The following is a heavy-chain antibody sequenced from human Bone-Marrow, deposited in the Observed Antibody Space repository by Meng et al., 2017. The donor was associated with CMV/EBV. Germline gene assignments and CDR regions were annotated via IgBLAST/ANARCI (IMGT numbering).Heavy chain of an antibody. CDR1: GFRFSSYA. J-gene: IGHJ6*02. D-gene: IGHD4-11*01. CDR3: ARTPTVTTYTYYYYYGMDV. CDR2: IHSGSTT. Sequence: GESLKISCTASGFRFSSYAMTWVRQAPGKGLEWVSVIHSGSTTYYADSVKGRFTISRDNSKNTLYLQMNSLRVEDTAVYYCARTPTVTTYTYYYYYGMDVWGQGTTVTVSS. V-gene: IGHV3-23*03.